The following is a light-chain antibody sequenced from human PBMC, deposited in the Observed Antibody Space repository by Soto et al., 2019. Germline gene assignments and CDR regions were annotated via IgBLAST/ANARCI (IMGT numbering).Light chain of an antibody. J-gene: IGLJ3*02. CDR2: RNN. CDR3: AAWDGSLSGRV. Sequence: QSVLTQPPSASGTPGQRVTISCSGSSSNIGTNSVYWYQQLPGTAPKLLVYRNNQRPSGVSDRFSVPKSGTSASLAISGLRSEDEADYYCAAWDGSLSGRVFGGGTKLTVL. CDR1: SSNIGTNS. V-gene: IGLV1-47*01.